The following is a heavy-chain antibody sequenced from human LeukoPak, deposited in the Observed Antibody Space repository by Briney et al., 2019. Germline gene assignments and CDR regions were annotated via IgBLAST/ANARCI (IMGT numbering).Heavy chain of an antibody. CDR1: GFTFDDYA. V-gene: IGHV3-9*01. Sequence: GGSLRLSCAASGFTFDDYAMHWVRQAPGKGLEGVSGISWNSGSIGYADSVKGRFTISRDNAKNSLYLQMNSLRAEDTALYYCAKGPLPSFSSGHYYFDYWGQGTLVTVSS. CDR2: ISWNSGSI. J-gene: IGHJ4*02. CDR3: AKGPLPSFSSGHYYFDY. D-gene: IGHD6-19*01.